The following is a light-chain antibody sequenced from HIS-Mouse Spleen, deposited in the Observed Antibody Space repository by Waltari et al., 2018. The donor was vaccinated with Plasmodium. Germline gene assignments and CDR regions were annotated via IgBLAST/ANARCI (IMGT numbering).Light chain of an antibody. Sequence: SYELTQPPSVSVSPVQTASITCSGDKLGHKYACWYQQKPSQSPVLVIYQDSKRPSGFLERFSGSNSGNTATLTISGTQAMDEADYYCQAWDSSTAVVFGGGTKLTVL. CDR2: QDS. CDR3: QAWDSSTAVV. V-gene: IGLV3-1*01. CDR1: KLGHKY. J-gene: IGLJ2*01.